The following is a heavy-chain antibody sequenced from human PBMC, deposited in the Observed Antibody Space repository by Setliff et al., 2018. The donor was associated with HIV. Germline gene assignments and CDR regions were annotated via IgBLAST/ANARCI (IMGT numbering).Heavy chain of an antibody. CDR1: GFPFSGSA. CDR2: IKTQPSNYAT. CDR3: TTDHDGSGRYYVTQVS. V-gene: IGHV3-73*01. Sequence: GGSLRLSCAASGFPFSGSAIHWVRRASGKGLEWVGRIKTQPSNYATAYGASMEGRFTISRDDSKNTAFLQMNSLKTEDTAVYYCTTDHDGSGRYYVTQVSWGQGTLVTVSS. D-gene: IGHD3-22*01. J-gene: IGHJ1*01.